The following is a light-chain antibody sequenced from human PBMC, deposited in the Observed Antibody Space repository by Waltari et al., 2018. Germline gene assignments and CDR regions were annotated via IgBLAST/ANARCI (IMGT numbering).Light chain of an antibody. J-gene: IGKJ1*01. CDR3: QHYVNVPVT. CDR1: QSVSRA. V-gene: IGKV3-20*01. Sequence: EIVLTQSPGTLSLSPGERATLACRASQSVSRALAWYQEKPGQAPRLLIYAASTRATGVPDRFRGSGSGTDFSLTISRLDPEDFAVYYCQHYVNVPVTFGQGTKVEI. CDR2: AAS.